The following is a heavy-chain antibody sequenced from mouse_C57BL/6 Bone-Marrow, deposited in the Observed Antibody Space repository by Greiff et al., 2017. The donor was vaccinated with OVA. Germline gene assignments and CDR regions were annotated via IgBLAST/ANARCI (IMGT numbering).Heavy chain of an antibody. D-gene: IGHD1-1*01. J-gene: IGHJ3*01. CDR1: GYTFTNYW. CDR2: IYPGGGYT. CDR3: ATRAGLRGFAY. V-gene: IGHV1-63*01. Sequence: VQLVESGAELVRPGPSVKMSCKASGYTFTNYWIGWAKQRPGHGLEWIGDIYPGGGYTNYNEKFKGKATLTADKSSSTAYMQFSSLTSEDSAIYYCATRAGLRGFAYWGQGTLVTVSA.